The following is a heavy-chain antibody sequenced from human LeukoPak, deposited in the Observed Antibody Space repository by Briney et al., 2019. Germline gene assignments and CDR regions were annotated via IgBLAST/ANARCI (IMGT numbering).Heavy chain of an antibody. V-gene: IGHV5-51*01. CDR1: GYNFANYW. Sequence: GKSPKISCKGSGYNFANYWIGWVRQMPGKGLEWMGIIYVGDSDTKYSPSFQGQVTISVDKSISTSFLQWSSLKTSDTAMYYCARRDYASGSYFDYWGQGTLVTVSS. CDR2: IYVGDSDT. D-gene: IGHD3-10*01. CDR3: ARRDYASGSYFDY. J-gene: IGHJ4*02.